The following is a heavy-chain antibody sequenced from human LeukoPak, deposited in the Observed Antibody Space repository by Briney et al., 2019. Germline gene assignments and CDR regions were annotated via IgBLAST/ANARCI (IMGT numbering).Heavy chain of an antibody. CDR2: INGDGGST. CDR3: AGGSYGYH. Sequence: GGSLRLSCAASGFSFSNSWMNWDRQAPGKGLVWISRINGDGGSTGYADSVKGRFTISRDNAKNTLYLQMNSLRVEDTAVYYCAGGSYGYHWGQGTLVTVSS. V-gene: IGHV3-74*01. CDR1: GFSFSNSW. D-gene: IGHD4-17*01. J-gene: IGHJ5*02.